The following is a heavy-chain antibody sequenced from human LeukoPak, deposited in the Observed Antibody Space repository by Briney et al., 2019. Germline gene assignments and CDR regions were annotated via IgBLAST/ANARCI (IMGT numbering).Heavy chain of an antibody. CDR3: ATLEIGDYFFDY. CDR2: IYYSGIT. Sequence: SETLSLTCTVSGGSISSGGYYWSWIRQYPGKGLEWIGYIYYSGITYYSWNTHYNPSLKSRVTISVDTSKNHFSLRLSSVTAADTAVYYCATLEIGDYFFDYWGQGTLVTVSS. D-gene: IGHD2-21*01. CDR1: GGSISSGGYY. V-gene: IGHV4-31*03. J-gene: IGHJ4*02.